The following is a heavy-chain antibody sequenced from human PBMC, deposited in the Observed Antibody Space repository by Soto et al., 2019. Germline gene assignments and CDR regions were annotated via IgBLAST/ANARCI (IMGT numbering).Heavy chain of an antibody. J-gene: IGHJ5*02. CDR3: ARANRPITMTYLNWFDP. CDR1: GGSIGRVSYS. V-gene: IGHV4-30-2*01. D-gene: IGHD3-22*01. Sequence: SDPLSPTCPVAGGSIGRVSYSWSWFRRPPGQGLEWVGYVYHSGSTYYNPSLKSRVTISVDRSKNRFSLNLNSVTAADTAVYYCARANRPITMTYLNWFDPWGQG. CDR2: VYHSGST.